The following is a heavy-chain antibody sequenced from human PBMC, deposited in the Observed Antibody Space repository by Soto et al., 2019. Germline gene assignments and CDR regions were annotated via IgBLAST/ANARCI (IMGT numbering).Heavy chain of an antibody. CDR2: IYHSGST. CDR1: GGSIRSSNW. CDR3: ARDSLRYCTGGSFDS. Sequence: QVQLQESGPGLVKPSGTLSLTCAVSGGSIRSSNWWSWVRQPPGKGLEWIGEIYHSGSTNYNPSLKSRVTISVDKSKNQFSLNLSSVTAADTAGYYCARDSLRYCTGGSFDSWGQGTLVTGSS. D-gene: IGHD2-15*01. V-gene: IGHV4-4*02. J-gene: IGHJ5*01.